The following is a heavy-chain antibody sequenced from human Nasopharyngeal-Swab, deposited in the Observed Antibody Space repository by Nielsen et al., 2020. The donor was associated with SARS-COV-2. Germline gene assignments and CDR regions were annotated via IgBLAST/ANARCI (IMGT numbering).Heavy chain of an antibody. V-gene: IGHV4-4*02. CDR1: GGSISSSNW. CDR3: ARGRTAMVTEDY. CDR2: IYHSGST. D-gene: IGHD5-18*01. Sequence: SETLSLTCAVSGGSISSSNWWSWVRQPPGKGLEWIGEIYHSGSTNYNPSLKSRVTISVDTSKNQFSLKLSSVTAADTAVYYCARGRTAMVTEDYWGQGTLVTVSS. J-gene: IGHJ4*02.